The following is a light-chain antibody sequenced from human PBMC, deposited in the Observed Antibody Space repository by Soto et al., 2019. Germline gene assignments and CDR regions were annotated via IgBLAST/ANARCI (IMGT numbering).Light chain of an antibody. CDR3: QQSLTIPYT. CDR2: AAS. CDR1: QTISTH. V-gene: IGKV1-39*01. Sequence: DIQMTQSPSSLSASVRDRVTITCRASQTISTHLNWYQQKPGKAPKLLIYAASTLQSGVPSRFSGSGSGTDFTLTINSMQHEDFETYYCQQSLTIPYTFGQGTKLEIK. J-gene: IGKJ2*01.